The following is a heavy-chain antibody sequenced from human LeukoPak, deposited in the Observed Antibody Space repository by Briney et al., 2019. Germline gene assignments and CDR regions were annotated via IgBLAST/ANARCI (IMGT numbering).Heavy chain of an antibody. Sequence: SETLSLICTVSGGSISSYYWSWIRQPAGKGLEWIGRIYTSGSTNYNPSLKSRVTISVDTSKNQFSLKLSSVTAADTAVYYRARDRWSGFDYWGQGTLVTVSS. V-gene: IGHV4-4*07. D-gene: IGHD4-23*01. CDR1: GGSISSYY. J-gene: IGHJ4*02. CDR3: ARDRWSGFDY. CDR2: IYTSGST.